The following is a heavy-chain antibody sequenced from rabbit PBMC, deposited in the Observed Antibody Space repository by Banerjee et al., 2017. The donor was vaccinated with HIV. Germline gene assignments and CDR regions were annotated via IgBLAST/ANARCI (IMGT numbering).Heavy chain of an antibody. Sequence: QEQLVESGGGLVQPEGSLTLTCTASGFSFSSGYDMCWVRQAPGKGLEWIACIYAGSSGSTYYASWAKGRFTISKTSSTTVTLQMTSLTAADTATYFCARFWTPSTYSFDLWGPGTLVTVS. J-gene: IGHJ4*01. CDR2: IYAGSSGST. V-gene: IGHV1S45*01. D-gene: IGHD7-1*01. CDR3: ARFWTPSTYSFDL. CDR1: GFSFSSGYD.